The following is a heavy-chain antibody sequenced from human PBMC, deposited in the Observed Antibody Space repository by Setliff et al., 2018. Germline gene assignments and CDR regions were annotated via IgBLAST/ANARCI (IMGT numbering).Heavy chain of an antibody. CDR1: GGSISSYY. CDR2: IYTSGST. D-gene: IGHD4-17*01. V-gene: IGHV4-4*07. CDR3: ARDHGDYGYYYYYMDV. Sequence: SETLSLTCTVSGGSISSYYWSWIRQPAGKGLEWIGRIYTSGSTNYDPSLKSRVTMSVDTSKNQFSLKLSSVTAADTAVYYCARDHGDYGYYYYYMDVWGKGTTVTVS. J-gene: IGHJ6*03.